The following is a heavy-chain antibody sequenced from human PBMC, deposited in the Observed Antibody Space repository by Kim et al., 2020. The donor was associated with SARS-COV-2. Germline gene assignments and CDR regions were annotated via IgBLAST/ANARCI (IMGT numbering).Heavy chain of an antibody. V-gene: IGHV3-48*03. J-gene: IGHJ4*02. CDR3: ARRGGLGVMGATDY. D-gene: IGHD1-26*01. Sequence: ADSVKGRFTISRDNAKNSLYLQMNSLRAEDTAVYYCARRGGLGVMGATDYWGQGTLVTVSS.